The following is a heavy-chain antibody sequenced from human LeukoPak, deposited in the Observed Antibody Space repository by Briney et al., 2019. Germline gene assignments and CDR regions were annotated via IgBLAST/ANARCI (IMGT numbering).Heavy chain of an antibody. D-gene: IGHD1-26*01. CDR1: GVSISSSSYY. J-gene: IGHJ4*02. Sequence: PSETLSLTCTVSGVSISSSSYYWGWIRQPPGKGLEWIGSIYYSGSIYYNPSFKSRVTISVDTSKNQFSLKLNSVTAADTAVYCCARQTWGGTYHPYYFDSWGQGILVTVSS. V-gene: IGHV4-39*01. CDR3: ARQTWGGTYHPYYFDS. CDR2: IYYSGSI.